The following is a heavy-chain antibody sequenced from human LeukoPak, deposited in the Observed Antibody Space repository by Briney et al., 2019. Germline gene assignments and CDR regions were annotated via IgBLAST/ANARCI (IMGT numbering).Heavy chain of an antibody. Sequence: PGGSLRLSCAASGFIFSDYHMSWLRQAPGKGLECVSYISAGGDALYFADSVKGRFTISRDNAKNSLFLQMSSLTAEDTAVYYCSGGRDAAVAGPGGYFDYWGQGSLVTVSS. CDR3: SGGRDAAVAGPGGYFDY. D-gene: IGHD6-19*01. CDR2: ISAGGDAL. J-gene: IGHJ4*02. V-gene: IGHV3-11*01. CDR1: GFIFSDYH.